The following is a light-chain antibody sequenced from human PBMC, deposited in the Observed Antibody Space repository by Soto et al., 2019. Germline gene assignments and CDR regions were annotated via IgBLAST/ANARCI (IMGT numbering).Light chain of an antibody. CDR1: QNRLYSSNNKNY. V-gene: IGKV4-1*01. CDR2: WAS. J-gene: IGKJ2*01. Sequence: DIMMTQSPDSLAVSLGERATINCKSSQNRLYSSNNKNYLALYQQKPGQPPKLIIHWASTRESGVPDRFSGSVSETDFTLAISSLQAEDVAVYYCQQYYSTPLTFGQGTKVEIK. CDR3: QQYYSTPLT.